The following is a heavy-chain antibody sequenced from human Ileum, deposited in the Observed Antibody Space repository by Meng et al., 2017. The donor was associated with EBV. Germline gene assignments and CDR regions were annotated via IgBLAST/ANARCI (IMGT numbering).Heavy chain of an antibody. CDR2: TSHSGST. CDR1: GGSISRSDW. D-gene: IGHD3-22*01. V-gene: IGHV4-4*01. Sequence: LLESGPGMVNPLETLSLTCAVSGGSISRSDWWSWVREPPGKGLEWIGETSHSGSTNYSQSLKSRVTISLDKSKNQLSLKLNSVTAADTAVYSCASSDYYRSDYWGQGTLVTVSS. J-gene: IGHJ4*02. CDR3: ASSDYYRSDY.